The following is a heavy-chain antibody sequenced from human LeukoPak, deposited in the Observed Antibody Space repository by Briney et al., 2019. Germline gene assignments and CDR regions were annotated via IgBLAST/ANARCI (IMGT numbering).Heavy chain of an antibody. CDR3: AKDHAGSGRAFEY. CDR2: MSSDGINT. V-gene: IGHV3-30*04. J-gene: IGHJ4*02. D-gene: IGHD3-10*01. CDR1: GFTFRTSG. Sequence: PGGSLRLSCAPSGFTFRTSGVHWVRQAPGKGLEWVALMSSDGINTYYADSVKGRFTVSRDSSKDILYLQMNSLRADDTAIYYCAKDHAGSGRAFEYWGQGTLVTVSS.